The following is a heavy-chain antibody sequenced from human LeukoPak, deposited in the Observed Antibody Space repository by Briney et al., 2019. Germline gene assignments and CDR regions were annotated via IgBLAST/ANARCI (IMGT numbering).Heavy chain of an antibody. J-gene: IGHJ4*02. CDR3: ARHDLPGRSPFDY. D-gene: IGHD2-8*02. CDR1: GYTFTNYY. Sequence: ASVKVSCKTSGYTFTNYYMHWVRQAPGQGLEWMGVINLGDGTTSYAQKFQGRVTMTRDTSTSTVHMELSSLRSDDTDTAVYYCARHDLPGRSPFDYWGQGTQVPVSS. V-gene: IGHV1-46*01. CDR2: INLGDGTT.